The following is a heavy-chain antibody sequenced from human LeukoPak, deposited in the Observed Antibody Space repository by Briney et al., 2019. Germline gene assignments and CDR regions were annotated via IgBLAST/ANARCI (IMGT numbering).Heavy chain of an antibody. CDR1: GGSISDIY. V-gene: IGHV4-59*08. J-gene: IGHJ3*02. Sequence: SETLSLTCTVSGGSISDIYWSWIRQFPGKGLEWIGYVNHSGSTKYNPSLRSRVTLSVDTSKNHLSLNLSSVTAADTAVYYCAKHHSFDIWGQGTLVTVSS. CDR2: VNHSGST. CDR3: AKHHSFDI.